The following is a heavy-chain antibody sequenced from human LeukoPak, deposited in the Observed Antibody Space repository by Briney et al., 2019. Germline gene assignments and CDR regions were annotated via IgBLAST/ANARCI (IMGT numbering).Heavy chain of an antibody. CDR2: ITNDGNYE. Sequence: GGSLRLSCAASGFTFSTYGMHWVRQAPGKGLEWVAVITNDGNYEKYADAVRGRFTISRENSKNSLYLQMNSLSAEDTAVYYCARDSITGDNSLDFWGRGTLVTVSS. CDR3: ARDSITGDNSLDF. D-gene: IGHD7-27*01. J-gene: IGHJ4*02. V-gene: IGHV3-33*05. CDR1: GFTFSTYG.